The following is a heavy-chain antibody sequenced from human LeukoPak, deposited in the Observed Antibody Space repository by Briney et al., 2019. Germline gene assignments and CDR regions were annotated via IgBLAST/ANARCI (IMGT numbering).Heavy chain of an antibody. CDR2: TSWNSGSI. CDR1: GFTFDDYA. Sequence: PGGSLRLSCAASGFTFDDYAMHWVRQDPGKGLEWVSGTSWNSGSIGYADSVKGRFTISRDNAKNSLYLQMNSLRAEDTALYYCAKGGVDTAMVTGVYYYYYYMDVWGKGTTVTISS. CDR3: AKGGVDTAMVTGVYYYYYYMDV. D-gene: IGHD5-18*01. V-gene: IGHV3-9*01. J-gene: IGHJ6*03.